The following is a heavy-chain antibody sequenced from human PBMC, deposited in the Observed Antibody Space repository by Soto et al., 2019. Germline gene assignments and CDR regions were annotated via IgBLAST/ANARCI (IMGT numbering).Heavy chain of an antibody. V-gene: IGHV4-59*01. J-gene: IGHJ4*02. D-gene: IGHD2-8*01. CDR1: GGSINNFY. Sequence: PEETLSLTCTVSGGSINNFYWSWIRQPPGKGLEWIGYISYIGNTNYNPSFKSRVSISVDTSKNQFSLNLTSVTAADTAVYFCARAPMVLTRSYFDSWGQGTPVTAPQ. CDR2: ISYIGNT. CDR3: ARAPMVLTRSYFDS.